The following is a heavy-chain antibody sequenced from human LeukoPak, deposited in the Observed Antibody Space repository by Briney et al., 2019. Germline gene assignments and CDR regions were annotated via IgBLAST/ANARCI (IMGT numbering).Heavy chain of an antibody. V-gene: IGHV4-34*01. CDR2: INHSGSN. CDR3: AGHHPRNTVDF. J-gene: IGHJ4*02. D-gene: IGHD2-8*02. CDR1: GGSFSGYY. Sequence: SETLSLTCAVYGGSFSGYYWSWLRPPPEKGLEWIGEINHSGSNNYNPSLKSRVPISVDTSKKQFSLKLSSVTAADTAVYYCAGHHPRNTVDFWGQGTLVTVPS.